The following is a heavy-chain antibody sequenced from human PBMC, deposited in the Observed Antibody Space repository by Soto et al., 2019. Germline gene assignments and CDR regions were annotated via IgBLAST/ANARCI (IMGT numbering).Heavy chain of an antibody. D-gene: IGHD5-12*01. V-gene: IGHV4-31*03. CDR1: GGSISSGGYY. J-gene: IGHJ4*02. Sequence: QVQLQESGPGLVKPSQTLSLTCTVSGGSISSGGYYWSWIRQHPGKGLEWIGYIYYSGSTYYNQSLKSRVTISVDTSKNQLSLKLSSVTAADTAVYYCASSPQWLRNLWYFDYWGQGTLVTVSS. CDR2: IYYSGST. CDR3: ASSPQWLRNLWYFDY.